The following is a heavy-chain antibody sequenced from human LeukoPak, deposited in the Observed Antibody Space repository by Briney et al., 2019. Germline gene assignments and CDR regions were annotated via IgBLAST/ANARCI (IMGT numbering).Heavy chain of an antibody. D-gene: IGHD1-26*01. J-gene: IGHJ4*02. V-gene: IGHV3-21*01. Sequence: PGGSLRLSCAASGFTFSSYSMNWVRQAPGKGLEWVSSISRSSSYIYYADSVKGRFTISRDNAKNSLYLQMNSLRAEDTAVYYCAREVGGASSGDYGGQETVVPVPS. CDR3: AREVGGASSGDY. CDR2: ISRSSSYI. CDR1: GFTFSSYS.